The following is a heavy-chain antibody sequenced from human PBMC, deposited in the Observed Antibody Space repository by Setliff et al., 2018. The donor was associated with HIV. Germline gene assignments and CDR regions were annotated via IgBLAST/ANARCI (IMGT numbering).Heavy chain of an antibody. CDR2: ISTYNGNT. V-gene: IGHV1-18*01. Sequence: VSCKASGYTFTTYGITWVRQAPGQGLEWMGWISTYNGNTNYAQKFQGRVTMTTVTSTSTAYMELRSLRPDDTAVYYCARLSIPAYYYMDVWGKGTTVTVSS. D-gene: IGHD2-21*01. J-gene: IGHJ6*03. CDR1: GYTFTTYG. CDR3: ARLSIPAYYYMDV.